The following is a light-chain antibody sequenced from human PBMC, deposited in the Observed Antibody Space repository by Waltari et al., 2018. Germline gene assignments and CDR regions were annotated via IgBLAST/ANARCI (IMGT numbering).Light chain of an antibody. CDR2: EVS. J-gene: IGLJ1*01. V-gene: IGLV2-14*01. CDR3: SSYTNRATLRV. Sequence: QSALAQPASVSGSPGQSIAISCTGTSSAIGNYNYVSWYQQHPGKAPKLILYEVSDRPSGVVRRLSGSKSGNKAPLTISGLQADDEADYYCSSYTNRATLRVFGTGTKVTVL. CDR1: SSAIGNYNY.